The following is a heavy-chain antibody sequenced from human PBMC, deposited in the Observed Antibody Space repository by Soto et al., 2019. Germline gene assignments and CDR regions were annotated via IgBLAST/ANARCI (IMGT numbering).Heavy chain of an antibody. D-gene: IGHD5-12*01. Sequence: GGSLRLSCAASGFTFSSYAMNWVRQAPGKGLEWVSTISGSGAVTIYADSVEGRFTLSRDNSRNTVYLQMNSLRADDTAVYYCAKGGNFYDGPFDYWGQGIPVTVSS. J-gene: IGHJ4*02. CDR2: ISGSGAVT. V-gene: IGHV3-23*01. CDR3: AKGGNFYDGPFDY. CDR1: GFTFSSYA.